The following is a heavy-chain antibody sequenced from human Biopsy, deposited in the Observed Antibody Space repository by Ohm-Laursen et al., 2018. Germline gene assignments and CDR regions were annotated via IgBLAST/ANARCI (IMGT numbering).Heavy chain of an antibody. J-gene: IGHJ2*01. D-gene: IGHD5-24*01. V-gene: IGHV4-4*07. Sequence: SETLSLTCSVSGASITSYYWSWIRQPAGKGLEWIGHTYKGGNTNHNPSLKSRVSMSVNTSKKQFSLRLSSVTAADTAVYYCASAGYNPDWNFDLWGRGTRVTVSS. CDR1: GASITSYY. CDR3: ASAGYNPDWNFDL. CDR2: TYKGGNT.